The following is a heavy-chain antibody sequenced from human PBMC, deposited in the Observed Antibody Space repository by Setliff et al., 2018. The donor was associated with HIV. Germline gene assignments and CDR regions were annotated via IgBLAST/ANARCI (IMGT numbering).Heavy chain of an antibody. CDR3: ARDHRPNYYDNSGSPGY. CDR2: INAGNGNA. Sequence: GASVKVSCKSSGYTFTSYTMHWVRQAPGQRLEWMGRINAGNGNAKYSQKFQGRVTITRDTSATTAYMELSSLRSEDTAVYYCARDHRPNYYDNSGSPGYRGQGTLVTVSS. J-gene: IGHJ4*02. CDR1: GYTFTSYT. D-gene: IGHD3-22*01. V-gene: IGHV1-3*01.